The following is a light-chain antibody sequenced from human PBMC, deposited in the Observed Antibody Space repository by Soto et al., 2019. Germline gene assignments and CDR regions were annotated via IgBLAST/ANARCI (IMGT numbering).Light chain of an antibody. CDR1: SSDVGGYNY. CDR2: EVS. Sequence: QSALTQPASVSGSPGQSITISCTGTSSDVGGYNYVSWYQQHPGKAPKLMIYEVSNRPSGVSNRFSGSKSGNTASLTISGLQAEDEADYYCISYTSSSTLFGGGTKVTVL. J-gene: IGLJ2*01. V-gene: IGLV2-14*01. CDR3: ISYTSSSTL.